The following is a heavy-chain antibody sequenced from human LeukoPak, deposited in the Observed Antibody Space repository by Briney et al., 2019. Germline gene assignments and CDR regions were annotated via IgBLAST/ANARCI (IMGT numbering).Heavy chain of an antibody. CDR3: ARYRVKVMTAMVYYFDY. V-gene: IGHV1-8*01. D-gene: IGHD2-21*02. Sequence: ASVKVSCKASGYTFTNYDINWVRQAPGQGLEWIGWMNPNSGNTGYTQKFQGRITMTRNTSITTAYMELSSLRSEDTAVYYCARYRVKVMTAMVYYFDYWGQGTLVTVSS. CDR1: GYTFTNYD. CDR2: MNPNSGNT. J-gene: IGHJ4*02.